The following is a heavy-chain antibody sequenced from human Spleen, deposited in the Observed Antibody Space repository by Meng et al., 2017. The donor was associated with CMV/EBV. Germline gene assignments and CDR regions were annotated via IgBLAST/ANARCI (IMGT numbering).Heavy chain of an antibody. V-gene: IGHV4-39*01. D-gene: IGHD6-19*01. J-gene: IGHJ4*02. CDR2: IHYTGNT. CDR3: ARPSDNGWYYFDS. CDR1: GGSISSSNLY. Sequence: VLGGSISSSNLYWGWIRQSPGRGLEWIGSIHYTGNTYRNPSLWGRVSMSVDTSKNQFSLNLTSVTAADTSIYYCARPSDNGWYYFDSWGQGTLVTVSS.